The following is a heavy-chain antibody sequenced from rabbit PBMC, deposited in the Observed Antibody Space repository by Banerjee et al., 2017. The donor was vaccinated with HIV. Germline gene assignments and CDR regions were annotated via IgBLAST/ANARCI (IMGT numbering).Heavy chain of an antibody. CDR1: GFSLSNNYV. CDR2: IYAGSSGST. CDR3: ARGGNAGDFNL. J-gene: IGHJ4*01. V-gene: IGHV1S45*01. Sequence: QEQLEESGGDLVKPGASLTLTCTASGFSLSNNYVIYWVRQAPGKGLEWIGCIYAGSSGSTDYASWAKGRFTISKTSSTTVTLQMTSLTAADTATYFCARGGNAGDFNLWGQGTLVTVS. D-gene: IGHD6-1*01.